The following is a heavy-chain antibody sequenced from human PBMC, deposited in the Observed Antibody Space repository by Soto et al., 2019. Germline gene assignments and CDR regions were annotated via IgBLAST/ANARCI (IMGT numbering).Heavy chain of an antibody. CDR3: ARTTAPYYDFWSGYLFDY. D-gene: IGHD3-3*01. Sequence: SETLSLTCTVSGGSISSYYCSWIRQPPWKGLEWIGYIYYSGITNYNPSLKSRVTISVDTSKNQFSLKLSSVTAADTAVYYCARTTAPYYDFWSGYLFDYCGQGTLVTFSS. J-gene: IGHJ4*02. V-gene: IGHV4-59*01. CDR1: GGSISSYY. CDR2: IYYSGIT.